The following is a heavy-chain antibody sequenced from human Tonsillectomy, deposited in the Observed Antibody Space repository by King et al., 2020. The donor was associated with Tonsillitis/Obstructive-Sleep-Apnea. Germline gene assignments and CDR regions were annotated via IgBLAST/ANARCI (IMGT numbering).Heavy chain of an antibody. CDR2: VSWNGGSI. V-gene: IGHV3-9*01. CDR1: GFTFDDYA. J-gene: IGHJ6*03. CDR3: AKDVGPYYYGSGANYYMDV. D-gene: IGHD3-10*01. Sequence: EVHLVESGGGLVQPGRSLRLSCAASGFTFDDYAMHWVRQAPGKGLEWVSGVSWNGGSIGYADSVKGRFTISRDNAKNSLYLQMNSLRAEDTALYYCAKDVGPYYYGSGANYYMDVWGKGTTVTVSS.